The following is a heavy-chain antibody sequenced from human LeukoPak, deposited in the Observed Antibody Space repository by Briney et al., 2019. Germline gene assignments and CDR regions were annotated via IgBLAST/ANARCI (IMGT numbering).Heavy chain of an antibody. J-gene: IGHJ6*03. Sequence: ASVKVSCKASGYTFTSYDINWVRQATGQGLEWMGWMNPNSGNTGYAQKFQGRVTMTRNTSISTAYMELSSLRSEDTAVYYCARGHRECSSTSCSSIYYYYYMDVWGKGTTVTVSS. CDR2: MNPNSGNT. CDR1: GYTFTSYD. CDR3: ARGHRECSSTSCSSIYYYYYMDV. V-gene: IGHV1-8*01. D-gene: IGHD2-2*01.